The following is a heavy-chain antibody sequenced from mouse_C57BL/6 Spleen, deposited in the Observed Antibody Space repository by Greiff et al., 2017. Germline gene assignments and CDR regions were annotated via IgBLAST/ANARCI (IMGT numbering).Heavy chain of an antibody. CDR3: ARSGYGNFSWFAY. V-gene: IGHV1-55*01. CDR2: IYPGSGST. Sequence: VQLQQPGAELVKPGASVKMSCKASGYTFTSYWITWVKQRPGQGLEWIGDIYPGSGSTNYNEKFKSKATLTVDTSSSTAYMQLSSLTSEDSAVYYCARSGYGNFSWFAYWGQGTLVTVSA. CDR1: GYTFTSYW. D-gene: IGHD2-10*02. J-gene: IGHJ3*01.